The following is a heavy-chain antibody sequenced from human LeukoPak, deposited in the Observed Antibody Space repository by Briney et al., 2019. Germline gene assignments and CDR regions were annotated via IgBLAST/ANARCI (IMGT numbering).Heavy chain of an antibody. J-gene: IGHJ4*02. CDR1: GGTFSSYA. Sequence: ASVKVSCKASGGTFSSYAISWVRQAPGQGLEWMGRIIPILGIANYAQKFQGRVTITADKSTSTAYMELSSLRSEDTAMYYCARDPAYCGGDCYSWNRPFDYWGQGTLVTVSS. D-gene: IGHD2-21*02. V-gene: IGHV1-69*04. CDR2: IIPILGIA. CDR3: ARDPAYCGGDCYSWNRPFDY.